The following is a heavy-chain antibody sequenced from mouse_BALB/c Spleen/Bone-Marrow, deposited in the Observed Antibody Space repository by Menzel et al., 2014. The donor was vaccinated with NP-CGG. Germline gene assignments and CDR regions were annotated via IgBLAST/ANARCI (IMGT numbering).Heavy chain of an antibody. CDR3: ASYRYGWYFYV. CDR2: IDPADGNT. V-gene: IGHV14-3*02. D-gene: IGHD2-14*01. J-gene: IGHJ1*01. CDR1: GFNIKDTY. Sequence: VQLKQSGAELVKPGASVKLSCTASGFNIKDTYMHWVKQRPEQGLEWIGRIDPADGNTKYDPKFQGKATITADTSSNTAYLQLSSLTSEDTAVYYCASYRYGWYFYVWGAGTTVTVSS.